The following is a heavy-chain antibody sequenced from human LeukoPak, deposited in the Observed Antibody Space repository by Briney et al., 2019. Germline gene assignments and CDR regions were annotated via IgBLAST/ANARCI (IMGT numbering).Heavy chain of an antibody. CDR3: AGTYYDFWSGSETHDY. J-gene: IGHJ4*02. CDR2: IYYSGST. V-gene: IGHV4-59*01. Sequence: PSETLSLTCTVSGGSISSYYWSWIRQPPGKGLEWIGYIYYSGSTNYNPSLKSRVTISVDTSENQFSLKLSSVTAADTAVYYCAGTYYDFWSGSETHDYWGQGTLVTVSS. D-gene: IGHD3-3*01. CDR1: GGSISSYY.